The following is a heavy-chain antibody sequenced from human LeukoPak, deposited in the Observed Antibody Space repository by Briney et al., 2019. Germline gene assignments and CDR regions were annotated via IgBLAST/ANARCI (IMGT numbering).Heavy chain of an antibody. Sequence: GASVKVSCKASGYAFTGYHMHWVRQAPGQGLEWMGWINPNSGGTNYAQKFQGRVTMTRDTSISTAYMELSRLRSDDTAVYYCAREVGSATVTTFDYRGQGTLVTVSS. D-gene: IGHD4-17*01. J-gene: IGHJ4*02. CDR3: AREVGSATVTTFDY. CDR2: INPNSGGT. V-gene: IGHV1-2*02. CDR1: GYAFTGYH.